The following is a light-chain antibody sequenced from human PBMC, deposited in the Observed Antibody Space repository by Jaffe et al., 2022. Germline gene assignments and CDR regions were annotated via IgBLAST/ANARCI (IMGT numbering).Light chain of an antibody. CDR1: SSDVGGYNY. Sequence: QSALTQPRSVSGSPGHSVTISCTGTSSDVGGYNYVSWYQQHPGRVPKLMIYDVTKRPSGVPDRFSGSKSGSTASLTISGLQAEDEGDYYCCSYAGSHVLFGGGTKVTVL. CDR3: CSYAGSHVL. J-gene: IGLJ2*01. CDR2: DVT. V-gene: IGLV2-11*01.